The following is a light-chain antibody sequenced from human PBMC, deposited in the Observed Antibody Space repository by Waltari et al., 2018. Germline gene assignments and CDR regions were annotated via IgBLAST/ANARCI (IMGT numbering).Light chain of an antibody. CDR1: QSVSSS. V-gene: IGKV3-15*01. J-gene: IGKJ1*01. CDR3: QQYSNWPRT. CDR2: GAS. Sequence: EIVLTQSPATLSLSPGERATLSCRASQSVSSSLAWYQQKPGQAPRPLIYGASSRATGIPDRFSGSGSGTDFTLTISSLEPEDFAVYYCQQYSNWPRTFGQGTKVEIK.